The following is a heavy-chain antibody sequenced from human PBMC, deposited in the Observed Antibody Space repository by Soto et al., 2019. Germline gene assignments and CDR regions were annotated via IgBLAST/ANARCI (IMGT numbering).Heavy chain of an antibody. D-gene: IGHD3-22*01. CDR2: IYYSGST. CDR3: ERVLSYENTDYYDTSGTNNHEY. CDR1: GGSISSYY. Sequence: SETLSLTCTVSGGSISSYYWSWIRQPPGKGLEWIGYIYYSGSTNYNPSLKSRVTISVDTSKNQFSLKLSSVTAADTAVYYCERVLSYENTDYYDTSGTNNHEYWGQGTLVTVSS. J-gene: IGHJ4*02. V-gene: IGHV4-59*01.